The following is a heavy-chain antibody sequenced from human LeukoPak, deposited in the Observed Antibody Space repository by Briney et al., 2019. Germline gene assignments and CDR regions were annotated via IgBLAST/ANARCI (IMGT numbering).Heavy chain of an antibody. Sequence: ASVKVSCKASGGTFSSYAISWVRQAPGQGLEWMGGIIPTFGTANYAQKFQGRVTITADESTSTAYMELSSLRSEDTAVYYCASRRGYSYSYFDYWGQGTLVTVSS. D-gene: IGHD5-18*01. V-gene: IGHV1-69*13. CDR1: GGTFSSYA. CDR2: IIPTFGTA. J-gene: IGHJ4*02. CDR3: ASRRGYSYSYFDY.